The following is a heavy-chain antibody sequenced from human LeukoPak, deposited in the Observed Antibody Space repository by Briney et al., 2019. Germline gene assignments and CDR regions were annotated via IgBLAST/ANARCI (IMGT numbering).Heavy chain of an antibody. CDR3: AKVVVPAIIYWYFDL. V-gene: IGHV3-23*01. CDR1: GFTFSSYA. J-gene: IGHJ2*01. Sequence: GGSLRLSCAASGFTFSSYAMTWVRQAPGKGLEWVSAISGSGGSTYDADSVKGRFTISRDNSRNTLYLQMNSLRAEDTAVYYCAKVVVPAIIYWYFDLWGRGTQVTVSS. CDR2: ISGSGGST. D-gene: IGHD2-21*02.